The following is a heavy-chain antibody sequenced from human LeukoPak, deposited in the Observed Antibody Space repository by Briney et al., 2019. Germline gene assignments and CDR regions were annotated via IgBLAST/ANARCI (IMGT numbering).Heavy chain of an antibody. CDR2: ISYDGSNK. J-gene: IGHJ4*02. Sequence: GGSLRLSCAASGFTFSSYAMHWVRQAPGKGLEWVAVISYDGSNKYYADSVKGRFTISRDNSKNTLYLQMNSLRAEDTAVYYCARGRIVGAMEYYFDYWGQGTLVTVSS. D-gene: IGHD1-26*01. CDR1: GFTFSSYA. CDR3: ARGRIVGAMEYYFDY. V-gene: IGHV3-30*04.